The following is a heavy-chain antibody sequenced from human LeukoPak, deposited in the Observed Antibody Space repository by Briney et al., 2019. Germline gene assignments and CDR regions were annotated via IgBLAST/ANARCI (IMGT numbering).Heavy chain of an antibody. V-gene: IGHV1-2*02. J-gene: IGHJ3*02. CDR3: ARAPKNDAYDI. Sequence: ASVKVSCKASGYTFTGYYIHWVRQAPGQGLEWVGWINPNSGDTHSAQNFQGRVTMTRDTSISTASMDLSRLRSDDTAVYYCARAPKNDAYDIWGRGTMVTVSS. CDR1: GYTFTGYY. CDR2: INPNSGDT.